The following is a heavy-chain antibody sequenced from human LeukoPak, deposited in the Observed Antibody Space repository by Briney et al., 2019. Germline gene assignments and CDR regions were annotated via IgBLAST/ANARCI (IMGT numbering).Heavy chain of an antibody. J-gene: IGHJ6*02. CDR1: GFTFSIFG. CDR3: ARDLESRASTSPMDE. V-gene: IGHV3-21*01. Sequence: PGRSLRLSCAASGFTFSIFGMNWVSQAPGKGLEWVSHISTSDNWIYYADSVRGRFTISRDNAKNSLYLLMNSLRAEDTALYYRARDLESRASTSPMDEWGQGTTVTVSS. CDR2: ISTSDNWI. D-gene: IGHD6-6*01.